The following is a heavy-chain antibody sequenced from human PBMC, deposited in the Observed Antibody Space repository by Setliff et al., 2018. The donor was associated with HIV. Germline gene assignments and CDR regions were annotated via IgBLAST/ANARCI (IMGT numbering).Heavy chain of an antibody. D-gene: IGHD2-2*01. CDR1: GFTFSSYG. J-gene: IGHJ5*02. V-gene: IGHV3-30*02. Sequence: GGSLRLSCAASGFTFSSYGMHWVRQAPGNGLEWVAFIRYDGSNKYYADSVKGRFTISRDNSKNTLYLQMNSLRAEDTAVYYCAKRDIVVVPAGFDPWGQGTLVTVSS. CDR3: AKRDIVVVPAGFDP. CDR2: IRYDGSNK.